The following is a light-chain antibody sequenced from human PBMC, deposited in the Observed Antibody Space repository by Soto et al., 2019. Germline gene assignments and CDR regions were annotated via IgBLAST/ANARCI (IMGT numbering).Light chain of an antibody. J-gene: IGKJ4*01. CDR3: LHHYSFPLA. CDR1: QSISSY. Sequence: DIQTTQSPSSLSASVGDRVTIACLASQSISSYLNWYQQKPGKVPKRLISAASNLQAGVPSRFSGSGFGTEFTLTISSLQPEDFATYYCLHHYSFPLAFGGGTKVDI. CDR2: AAS. V-gene: IGKV1-17*01.